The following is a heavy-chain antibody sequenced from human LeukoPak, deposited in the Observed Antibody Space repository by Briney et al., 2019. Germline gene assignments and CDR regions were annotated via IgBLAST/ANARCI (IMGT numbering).Heavy chain of an antibody. J-gene: IGHJ4*02. CDR3: ARALRGSSSWYYFDY. Sequence: SVKVSCKASGGTFISYAISWVRQAPGQGLEWMGGIIPIFGTANYAQKFQGRVTMTRNTSISTAYMELSSLRSEDTAVYYCARALRGSSSWYYFDYWGQGTLVTVSS. V-gene: IGHV1-69*05. CDR2: IIPIFGTA. D-gene: IGHD6-13*01. CDR1: GGTFISYA.